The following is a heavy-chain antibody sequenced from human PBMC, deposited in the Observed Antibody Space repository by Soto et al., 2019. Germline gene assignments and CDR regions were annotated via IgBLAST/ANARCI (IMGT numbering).Heavy chain of an antibody. V-gene: IGHV3-30*03. CDR3: ADGYYXXXXXFPASH. CDR2: ISYDGSNK. Sequence: GGSLRLSCAASGFTFSSYGMHWVRQAPGKGLEWVAVISYDGSNKYXADSVKGRFTISRDNSKNTLYLQMNSLRAEDTAGXYCADGYYXXXXXFPASHRGXGTLVTVSS. CDR1: GFTFSSYG. J-gene: IGHJ4*02. D-gene: IGHD2-15*01.